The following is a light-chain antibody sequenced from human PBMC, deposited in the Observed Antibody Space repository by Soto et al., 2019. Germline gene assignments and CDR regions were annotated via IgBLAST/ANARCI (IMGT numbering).Light chain of an antibody. V-gene: IGKV1-9*01. Sequence: IQLTQSPSSLSASVGDRVTITCRASQGMSNYLAWYQQKPGKAPKLLIYAASTLQSGVPSRFSGSGSGTDFTLTISSLQPEDFATYYCQRLSHAFDGGTKVEIK. CDR2: AAS. CDR1: QGMSNY. J-gene: IGKJ4*01. CDR3: QRLSHA.